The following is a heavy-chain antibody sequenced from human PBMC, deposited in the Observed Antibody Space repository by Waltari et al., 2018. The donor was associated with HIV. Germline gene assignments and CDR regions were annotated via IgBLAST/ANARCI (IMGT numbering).Heavy chain of an antibody. Sequence: QVHLVESGGAVVQSGKSLRLSCAASGFNFSNYAMHWVRQGPGKGLEWLAVIWADGSHESYADFAKGRFTISRDDSDNTLFLYLSGLRADDTAVNYCARDQHSATNYYGLDVWGQGTTVTVS. CDR1: GFNFSNYA. CDR2: IWADGSHE. V-gene: IGHV3-33*02. J-gene: IGHJ6*02. D-gene: IGHD3-10*01. CDR3: ARDQHSATNYYGLDV.